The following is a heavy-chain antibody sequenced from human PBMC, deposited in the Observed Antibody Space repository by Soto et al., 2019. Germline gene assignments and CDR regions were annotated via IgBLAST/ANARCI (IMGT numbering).Heavy chain of an antibody. D-gene: IGHD5-12*01. CDR2: IWYDGSNK. CDR1: GFTFSSYG. J-gene: IGHJ4*02. V-gene: IGHV3-33*01. Sequence: QVQLVESGGGVVQPGRSLRLSCAASGFTFSSYGMHWVRQAPGKGLEWVAVIWYDGSNKYYADSVKGRFTISRDNSKNTLYLHMNSLRAEDTAVYYCASGYGLRAPNYWGQGTLVTVSS. CDR3: ASGYGLRAPNY.